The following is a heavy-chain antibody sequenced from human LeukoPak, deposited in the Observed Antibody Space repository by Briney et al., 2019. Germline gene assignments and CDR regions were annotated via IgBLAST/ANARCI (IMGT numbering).Heavy chain of an antibody. J-gene: IGHJ4*02. CDR1: GYTFTNYY. V-gene: IGHV1-46*01. CDR3: ARLLGATTSTHFDY. CDR2: INPSVGST. D-gene: IGHD1-26*01. Sequence: ASVKVSCKASGYTFTNYYVHWVRQAPGQGLEWMGIINPSVGSTTYAQEFQGRVTMTRDTSTSTVYMELSSLRSEDTAVYYCARLLGATTSTHFDYWGQGTLVTVSS.